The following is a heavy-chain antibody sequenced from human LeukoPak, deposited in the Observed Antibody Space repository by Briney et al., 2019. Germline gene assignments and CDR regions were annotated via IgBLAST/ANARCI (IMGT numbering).Heavy chain of an antibody. CDR1: GGSFSGYY. V-gene: IGHV4-34*01. CDR3: ARMTVEGWPHYFDY. CDR2: INHSGST. D-gene: IGHD4-17*01. Sequence: SETLSLTCAVYGGSFSGYYWSWIRQPPGKGLEWIGEINHSGSTNYNPSLKSRVTISVDTSKNQFSLKLSSVTAADTAVYYCARMTVEGWPHYFDYWGQGTLVTVSS. J-gene: IGHJ4*02.